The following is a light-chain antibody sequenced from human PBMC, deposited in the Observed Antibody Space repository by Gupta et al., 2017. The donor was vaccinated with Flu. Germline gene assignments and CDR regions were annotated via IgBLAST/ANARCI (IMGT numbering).Light chain of an antibody. V-gene: IGKV1-39*01. CDR2: TAS. Sequence: DIQMTRSQPSLSASLGDRVTITCRASRGIKNYLNWYQQKPGKAPQLLIHTASSLQSGVPSRFSGSGSGTDFILTISSLQPEDFASYYCQQSYSSPGTFGQGTKVEV. J-gene: IGKJ1*01. CDR1: RGIKNY. CDR3: QQSYSSPGT.